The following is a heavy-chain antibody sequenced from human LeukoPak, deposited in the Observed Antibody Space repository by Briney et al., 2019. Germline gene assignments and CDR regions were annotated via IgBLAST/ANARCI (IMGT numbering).Heavy chain of an antibody. CDR3: ARGRYSSGWLFDY. Sequence: GASVKVSCKASGYTFTSYYMHWVRQAPGQGLEWMGIINPSGGSTSYAQKFQGRVTITTDESTSTAYMELSSLRSEDTAVYYCARGRYSSGWLFDYWGQGTLVTVSS. J-gene: IGHJ4*02. CDR1: GYTFTSYY. V-gene: IGHV1-46*01. D-gene: IGHD6-19*01. CDR2: INPSGGST.